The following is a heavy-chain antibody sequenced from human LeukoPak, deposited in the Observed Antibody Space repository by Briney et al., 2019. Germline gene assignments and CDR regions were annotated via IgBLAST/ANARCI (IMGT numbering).Heavy chain of an antibody. CDR3: ARRRRNRQKYHDILTGYYRREPFDP. D-gene: IGHD3-9*01. CDR1: GGSFTGYY. CDR2: SKQSGST. V-gene: IGHV4-34*01. Sequence: SETLSLTCAVYGGSFTGYYWSWIRQPPGKGLEWIGESKQSGSTNYNPSLKSRVTISVDTSKNQFSLKLSSVTAAATAVYYCARRRRNRQKYHDILTGYYRREPFDPWGQGTLVTVSS. J-gene: IGHJ5*02.